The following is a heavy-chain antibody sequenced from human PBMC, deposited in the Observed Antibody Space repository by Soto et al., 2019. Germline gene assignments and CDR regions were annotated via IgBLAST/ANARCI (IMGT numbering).Heavy chain of an antibody. D-gene: IGHD3-3*01. V-gene: IGHV1-69*02. J-gene: IGHJ4*02. CDR1: GGTFSSYT. CDR2: IIPILGIA. Sequence: ASVKVSCKASGGTFSSYTISWVRQAPGQGLEWMGRIIPILGIANYAQKFQGRVTITADKSTSTAYMELSSLRSEDTAVYYCARLHDFWSGSFDYWGQGTLVTVSS. CDR3: ARLHDFWSGSFDY.